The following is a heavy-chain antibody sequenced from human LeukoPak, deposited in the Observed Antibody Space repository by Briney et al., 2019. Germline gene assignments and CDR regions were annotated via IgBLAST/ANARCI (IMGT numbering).Heavy chain of an antibody. CDR2: ISSSSSYI. CDR3: ARVGPAATYYYYYYMDV. V-gene: IGHV3-21*01. J-gene: IGHJ6*03. CDR1: GFTFSSYS. D-gene: IGHD2-2*01. Sequence: GGSLRLSCAASGFTFSSYSMNWVRQAPGKGLEWVSSISSSSSYIYYADSVKGRFTISRDNAKNSLYLQMNSLRAEDTAVYYCARVGPAATYYYYYYMDVWGKGTTVTVSS.